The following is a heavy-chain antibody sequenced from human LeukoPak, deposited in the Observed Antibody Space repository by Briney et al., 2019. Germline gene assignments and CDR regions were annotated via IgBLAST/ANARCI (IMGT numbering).Heavy chain of an antibody. J-gene: IGHJ4*02. CDR2: ISAYNGNT. Sequence: ASVKVSCKASGYTFIDYGISWVRQAPGQGLEWMGWISAYNGNTNYIQKLQGRVTMTTDTSTSTDYMELRSLRSDDTAVYYCARDEGSSSQPFDYWGQGTLVTVPS. V-gene: IGHV1-18*01. D-gene: IGHD6-6*01. CDR1: GYTFIDYG. CDR3: ARDEGSSSQPFDY.